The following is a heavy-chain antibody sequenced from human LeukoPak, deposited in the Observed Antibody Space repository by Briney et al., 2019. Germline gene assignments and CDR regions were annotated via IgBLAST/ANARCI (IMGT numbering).Heavy chain of an antibody. Sequence: GGSLRLSCAASGFTGSSNYMSWVRQAPGKGLEWVSVIYSGGSTYYADSVKGRFTISRDNSKNTLYLQMNSLRAEDTAVYYCARHNFGDYVYYYGMDVWGQGTTVTVSS. V-gene: IGHV3-66*04. D-gene: IGHD4-17*01. CDR1: GFTGSSNY. CDR3: ARHNFGDYVYYYGMDV. CDR2: IYSGGST. J-gene: IGHJ6*02.